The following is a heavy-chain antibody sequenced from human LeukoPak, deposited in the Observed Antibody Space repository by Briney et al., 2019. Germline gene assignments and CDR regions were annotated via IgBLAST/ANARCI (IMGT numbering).Heavy chain of an antibody. CDR3: ARHCGATMIVVDICY. V-gene: IGHV5-10-1*01. CDR1: GYSFTSYW. CDR2: IDPSDSCT. Sequence: GESLRISCKGSGYSFTSYWISWVRQMPGEGLEWMGRIDPSDSCTNYSPSFQGHVTISADKSISTAYLQWSSLKASDTAMYYCARHCGATMIVVDICYWGQGTLVTVSS. J-gene: IGHJ4*02. D-gene: IGHD3-22*01.